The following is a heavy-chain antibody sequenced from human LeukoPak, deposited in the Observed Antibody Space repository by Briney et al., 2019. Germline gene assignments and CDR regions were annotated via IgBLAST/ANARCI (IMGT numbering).Heavy chain of an antibody. CDR3: ARDLGSSRDY. CDR2: SYFRGST. J-gene: IGHJ4*02. D-gene: IGHD1-26*01. CDR1: GDSLSSSHTYY. Sequence: PSETLSLTCSVSGDSLSSSHTYYWGWIRQPPGKGLEWIGSSYFRGSTYSSPSLRSRVTMSVDTSKNQFSLKLSSVTAADTAVYYCARDLGSSRDYWGQGTLVTVSS. V-gene: IGHV4-39*07.